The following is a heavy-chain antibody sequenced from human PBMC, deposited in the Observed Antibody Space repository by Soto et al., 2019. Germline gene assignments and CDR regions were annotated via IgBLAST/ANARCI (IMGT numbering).Heavy chain of an antibody. CDR3: GMVYISFPPPPQDV. CDR2: ISPYSGNT. D-gene: IGHD2-8*01. CDR1: GYIFVNYG. V-gene: IGHV1-18*01. Sequence: QVQLVQSGDEVRKPGSSVKVSCKASGYIFVNYGIAWVRQAPGQGLEWMGWISPYSGNTHYASKARGGPTKPTDTSRSTATWDGGALPPDDTAVYYGGMVYISFPPPPQDVGAKGTTVT. J-gene: IGHJ6*03.